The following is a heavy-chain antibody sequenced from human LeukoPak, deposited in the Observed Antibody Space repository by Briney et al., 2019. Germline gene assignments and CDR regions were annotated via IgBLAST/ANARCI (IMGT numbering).Heavy chain of an antibody. D-gene: IGHD1-26*01. Sequence: PGGSLRLSCAASGFTFSSYDMHWVRQATGKGLEWVSAIGTAGDTYYPGSVKGRFTISRENAKNSLYLQMNSLRAGDTAVYYCARGRYSGSYWGPFDYWDQGTLVTVSS. CDR2: IGTAGDT. J-gene: IGHJ4*02. V-gene: IGHV3-13*01. CDR3: ARGRYSGSYWGPFDY. CDR1: GFTFSSYD.